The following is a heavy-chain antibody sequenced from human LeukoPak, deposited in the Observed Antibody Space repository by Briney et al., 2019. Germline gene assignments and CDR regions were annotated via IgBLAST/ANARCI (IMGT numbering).Heavy chain of an antibody. J-gene: IGHJ4*02. CDR3: ARGTEVVPAALSSD. CDR2: ISWNSGSI. Sequence: GRSLRLSCAASGFTFDDYAMHWVRQAPGKGLEWVSGISWNSGSIGYADSVKGRFTISRDNAKNSLYLQMNSLRAEDTAVYYCARGTEVVPAALSSDWGQGTLVTVSS. CDR1: GFTFDDYA. V-gene: IGHV3-9*01. D-gene: IGHD2-2*01.